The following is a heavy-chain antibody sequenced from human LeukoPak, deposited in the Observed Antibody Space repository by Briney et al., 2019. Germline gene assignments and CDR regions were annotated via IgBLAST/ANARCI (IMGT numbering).Heavy chain of an antibody. CDR1: GFTFSSYA. CDR3: ARDLGDYDDY. V-gene: IGHV3-30-3*01. J-gene: IGHJ4*02. D-gene: IGHD4-17*01. Sequence: PGGSLRLSCAASGFTFSSYAMSWVRQAPGKGLEWVAVISYDGSNKYYADSVKGRFTISRDNSKNTLYLQMNSLRAEDTAVYYCARDLGDYDDYWGQGTLVTVSS. CDR2: ISYDGSNK.